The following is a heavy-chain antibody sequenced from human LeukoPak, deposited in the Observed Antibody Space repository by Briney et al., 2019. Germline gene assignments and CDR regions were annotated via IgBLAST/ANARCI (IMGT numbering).Heavy chain of an antibody. D-gene: IGHD2-2*01. Sequence: GGSLRLSCAASGFTFSRYWMSWFRQAPGKGLEWVANIKQDGGEKYYVDSVKGRFTISRDNAKNSLYLQMNSLRAEDTAVFYCARGTSSFYYYYYAMDVWGQGTTVTVSS. CDR2: IKQDGGEK. J-gene: IGHJ6*02. CDR3: ARGTSSFYYYYYAMDV. CDR1: GFTFSRYW. V-gene: IGHV3-7*03.